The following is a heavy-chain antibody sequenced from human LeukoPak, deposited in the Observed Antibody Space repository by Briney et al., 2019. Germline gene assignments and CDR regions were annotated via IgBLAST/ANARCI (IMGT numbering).Heavy chain of an antibody. Sequence: SETLSLTCTVSGGSISSYYWSWIRQPPGKGLEWIRSIYYSGSTYYNPSLKSRVTISVDTSKNQFSLKLSSVTAADTAVYYCARGSRDSYGPIGAFDIWGQGTMVTVSS. V-gene: IGHV4-59*12. J-gene: IGHJ3*02. CDR1: GGSISSYY. D-gene: IGHD5-18*01. CDR2: IYYSGST. CDR3: ARGSRDSYGPIGAFDI.